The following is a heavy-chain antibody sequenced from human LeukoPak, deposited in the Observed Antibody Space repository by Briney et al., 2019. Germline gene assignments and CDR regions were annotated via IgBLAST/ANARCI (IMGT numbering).Heavy chain of an antibody. V-gene: IGHV3-21*01. D-gene: IGHD1-14*01. Sequence: GGSLRLSCAASGFTFSSHSMNWVRQAPGKGLEWVSSISSSSTYIYNADSVKGRFTISRDKAKNSLYLQMNSLGAEDTAVYYCARDHRGFDYWGQGTLVTVSS. CDR3: ARDHRGFDY. J-gene: IGHJ4*02. CDR1: GFTFSSHS. CDR2: ISSSSTYI.